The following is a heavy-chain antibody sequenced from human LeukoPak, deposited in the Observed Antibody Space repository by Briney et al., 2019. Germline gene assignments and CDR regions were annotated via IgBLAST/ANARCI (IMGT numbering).Heavy chain of an antibody. Sequence: PSETLSLTCTVSGGSLSSSSYYWGWIRQPPGKGLEWIGSIYYTGSTYYNPSLKSRVTISVDTSKNQSSLKLSSVTAADTAVYFCARHIPTSSAWLGYFDYWGQGTLVTVSS. D-gene: IGHD6-19*01. CDR2: IYYTGST. V-gene: IGHV4-39*01. J-gene: IGHJ4*02. CDR1: GGSLSSSSYY. CDR3: ARHIPTSSAWLGYFDY.